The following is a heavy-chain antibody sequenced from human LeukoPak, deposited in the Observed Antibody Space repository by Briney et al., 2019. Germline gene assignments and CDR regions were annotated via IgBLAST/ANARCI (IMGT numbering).Heavy chain of an antibody. CDR1: GASISSFY. V-gene: IGHV4-59*05. CDR2: IYYSGTT. J-gene: IGHJ6*02. D-gene: IGHD2-2*01. CDR3: ARVRLDQHAIDV. Sequence: SETLSLTCTVSGASISSFYWSWIRQPPGKGLEWIGSIYYSGTTYYNPSLKSRVSISIDTSKNQLSLKLSSVTAADTAVYYCARVRLDQHAIDVWGQGTTVTVSS.